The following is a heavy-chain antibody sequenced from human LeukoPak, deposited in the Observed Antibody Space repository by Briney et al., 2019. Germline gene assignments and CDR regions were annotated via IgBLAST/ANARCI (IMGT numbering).Heavy chain of an antibody. CDR3: TTSLISGYYIDY. J-gene: IGHJ4*02. CDR1: GFTFSRYT. CDR2: IKSKTDGGTI. V-gene: IGHV3-15*01. D-gene: IGHD3-22*01. Sequence: GGSLRLSCAASGFTFSRYTMNWVRQAPGKGLEWVGRIKSKTDGGTIDYAAPVKGRFTISRDDSKNTLYLQMNSLRTEDTAVYYCTTSLISGYYIDYWGQGTLVTVSS.